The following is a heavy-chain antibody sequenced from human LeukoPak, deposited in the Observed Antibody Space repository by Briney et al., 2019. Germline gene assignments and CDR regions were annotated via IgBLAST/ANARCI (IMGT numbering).Heavy chain of an antibody. CDR3: ARGSSGNSGGVDY. D-gene: IGHD4-23*01. Sequence: SETLSLTCTVSGYSISSGYYWGWIRQPPGKGLEWIGYIYYSGSTYYNPSLKSRVTISVDTSKNQFSLKLSSVTAADTAVYYCARGSSGNSGGVDYWGQGTLVTVSS. CDR1: GYSISSGYY. CDR2: IYYSGST. V-gene: IGHV4-38-2*02. J-gene: IGHJ4*02.